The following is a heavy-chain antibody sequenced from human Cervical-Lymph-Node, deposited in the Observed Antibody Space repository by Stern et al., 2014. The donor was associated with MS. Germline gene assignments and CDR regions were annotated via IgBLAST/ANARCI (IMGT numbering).Heavy chain of an antibody. Sequence: QLQLQESGPGLVKPSETLSLTCAVSGDSISSYTHYWAWIRQPPGKGLEWIGSVYYSGATYYNPSLKSPFPIPLDTPKIPFPLGLNSVTAADTAVYYCAKHACTGAACPFDLWGQGTLVTVSS. CDR1: GDSISSYTHY. CDR3: AKHACTGAACPFDL. J-gene: IGHJ4*02. V-gene: IGHV4-39*01. CDR2: VYYSGAT. D-gene: IGHD2-8*02.